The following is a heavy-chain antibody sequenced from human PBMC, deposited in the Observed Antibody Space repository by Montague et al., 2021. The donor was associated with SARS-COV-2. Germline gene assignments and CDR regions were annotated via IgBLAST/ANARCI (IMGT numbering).Heavy chain of an antibody. CDR2: MYYRGST. Sequence: SETLSLTCTVSGGSISSSTYYWAWIRQPPGKGLEWIGSMYYRGSTYYNPFLKGRVFISVDTTKKQLSLTLTSVTAADTAVYYCATQEDPSGWIPGPFDFWGQGTLLSVSS. D-gene: IGHD6-19*01. CDR3: ATQEDPSGWIPGPFDF. V-gene: IGHV4-39*01. CDR1: GGSISSSTYY. J-gene: IGHJ4*02.